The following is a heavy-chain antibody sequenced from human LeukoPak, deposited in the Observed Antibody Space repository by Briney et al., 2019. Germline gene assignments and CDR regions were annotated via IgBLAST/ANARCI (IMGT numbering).Heavy chain of an antibody. CDR2: IISSSSYI. D-gene: IGHD3-9*01. Sequence: GGSLRLSCAASGFTFSSYSMNWVRQAPGKGLEWVSSIISSSSYIYYADSVKGRFTISRDNAKNSLYLQMNSLRAEDTAVYYCARRNRDYDIRDYYYYMDVWGKGTTVTVSS. CDR3: ARRNRDYDIRDYYYYMDV. J-gene: IGHJ6*03. CDR1: GFTFSSYS. V-gene: IGHV3-21*01.